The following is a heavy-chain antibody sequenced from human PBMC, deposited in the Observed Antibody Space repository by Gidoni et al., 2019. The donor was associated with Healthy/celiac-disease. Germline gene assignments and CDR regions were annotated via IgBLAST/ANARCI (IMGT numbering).Heavy chain of an antibody. CDR2: ISCSGGST. CDR3: ATNWNYVFFDY. Sequence: EVQLLESGGGLVQHGGSLRLSCAASGCTFSSSAMSWVRQAPGKGLEWVSAISCSGGSTYYADSVKGRFTISRDNSKNTLYLQMNSLRAEDTAVYYCATNWNYVFFDYWGQGTLVTVSS. V-gene: IGHV3-23*01. CDR1: GCTFSSSA. J-gene: IGHJ4*02. D-gene: IGHD1-7*01.